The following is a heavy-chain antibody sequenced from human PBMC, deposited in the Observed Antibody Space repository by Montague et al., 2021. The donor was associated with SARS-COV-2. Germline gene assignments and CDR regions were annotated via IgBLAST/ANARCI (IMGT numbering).Heavy chain of an antibody. CDR1: GHSITNHY. J-gene: IGHJ4*02. CDR2: MHFTVKT. Sequence: SETLSLTCSVSGHSITNHYWSWIRQPAGKGMEWIGRMHFTVKTNISPFFSSRFTMSAETPKNQFSLKLTSVNAADTAIYFCARDRFDFGARRQGTIDFWGQGTLVTVSS. D-gene: IGHD4/OR15-4a*01. V-gene: IGHV4-4*07. CDR3: ARDRFDFGARRQGTIDF.